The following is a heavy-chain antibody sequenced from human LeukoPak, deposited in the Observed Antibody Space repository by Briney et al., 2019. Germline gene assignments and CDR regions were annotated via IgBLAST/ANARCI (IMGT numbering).Heavy chain of an antibody. J-gene: IGHJ4*02. CDR3: ARQRGYCSGGSCYGMFDY. CDR1: GGSVSNSNYY. D-gene: IGHD2-15*01. Sequence: SETLSLTCTVSGGSVSNSNYYCGWVRQPPGKGLEWIGSIYYSGSTYFNPSLKSRVTISVDTPKNQFSLKLSSVTAADTAVYYCARQRGYCSGGSCYGMFDYWGQGTLVTVSS. CDR2: IYYSGST. V-gene: IGHV4-39*01.